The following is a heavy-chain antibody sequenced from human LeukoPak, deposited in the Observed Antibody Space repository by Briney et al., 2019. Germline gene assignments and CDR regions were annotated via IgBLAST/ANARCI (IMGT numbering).Heavy chain of an antibody. J-gene: IGHJ4*02. Sequence: GGSLRLSCAASGFTFDDYSLSWVRQAPGKGLEWVSTINWNGGSTGYADSVKGRFTISRDNSKNILYLQMNSLRADDTAVYYCAKVSESNYDILTGYYTPYYFDYWGQGTLVTVSS. D-gene: IGHD3-9*01. V-gene: IGHV3-20*04. CDR1: GFTFDDYS. CDR2: INWNGGST. CDR3: AKVSESNYDILTGYYTPYYFDY.